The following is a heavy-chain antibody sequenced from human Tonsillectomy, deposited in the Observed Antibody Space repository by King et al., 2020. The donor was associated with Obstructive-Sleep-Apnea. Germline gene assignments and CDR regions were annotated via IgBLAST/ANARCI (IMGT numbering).Heavy chain of an antibody. CDR1: GGSIKSGGYY. V-gene: IGHV4-31*03. D-gene: IGHD3-16*02. J-gene: IGHJ6*02. CDR3: AREADYDYVWGTFRLTDYYYHMDV. CDR2: IYYSGST. Sequence: VQLQESGPGLVKPSQTLSLTCTVSGGSIKSGGYYWTCIRQHPGKGLEWIGNIYYSGSTSYNPSLKSRVTISVDTSKNQFSLTRNSVTAEDTAVDYCAREADYDYVWGTFRLTDYYYHMDVWGQGTTVTVSS.